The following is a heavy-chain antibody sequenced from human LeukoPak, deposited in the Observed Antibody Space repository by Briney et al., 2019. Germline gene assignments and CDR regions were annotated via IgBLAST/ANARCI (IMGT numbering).Heavy chain of an antibody. CDR3: ARARLPYYYYYGMDV. CDR1: GGSISSYY. Sequence: SETLSLTCTVSGGSISSYYWSWIRQPPGKGLEGIGYIYYSGSTNYNPSLKSRVTISVDTSKNQFSLKLSSVTAADTAVYYCARARLPYYYYYGMDVWGQGTTVTVSS. CDR2: IYYSGST. J-gene: IGHJ6*02. V-gene: IGHV4-59*01.